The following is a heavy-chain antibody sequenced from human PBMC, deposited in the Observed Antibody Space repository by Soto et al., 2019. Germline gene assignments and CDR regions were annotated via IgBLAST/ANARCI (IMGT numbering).Heavy chain of an antibody. CDR1: GFSFSSYT. J-gene: IGHJ4*02. D-gene: IGHD5-18*01. CDR2: ISITGSYI. CDR3: ARGAIRGYSYGHSDY. V-gene: IGHV3-21*01. Sequence: GGSLRLSCAASGFSFSSYTMDWVRQAPGKGLQWVSSISITGSYIYYADSVKGRFAISRDNAQNSLYLHMNSLRAEDTALYYCARGAIRGYSYGHSDYWGQGTLVTVSS.